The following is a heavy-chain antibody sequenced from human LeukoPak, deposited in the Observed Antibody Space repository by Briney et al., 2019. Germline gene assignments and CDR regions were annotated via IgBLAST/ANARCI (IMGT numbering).Heavy chain of an antibody. CDR1: GASITSNY. CDR2: IYNSGST. V-gene: IGHV4-59*01. D-gene: IGHD5-18*01. CDR3: ARRGYSAGPHYYDD. Sequence: SETLSVTCTVSGASITSNYWNCIRQPPGKGLEWIGYIYNSGSTSYNPSLKSRVTISLDTSENQFSLKVRSVTAADTAVYYCARRGYSAGPHYYDDRGQGTLVTVSS. J-gene: IGHJ4*02.